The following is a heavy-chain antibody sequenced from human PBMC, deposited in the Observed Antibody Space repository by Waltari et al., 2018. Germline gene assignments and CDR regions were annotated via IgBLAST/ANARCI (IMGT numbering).Heavy chain of an antibody. Sequence: EVQLLESGGGLVQPGGSLRLSCAASGFTFSSDAMSWVRRAPGKGLEWCSAISGSGGSTYYADSVKGRFTISRDNSKNTLYLQMNSLRAEDTAVYYCAKTPELVDFDYWGQGTLVTVSS. D-gene: IGHD2-8*02. CDR3: AKTPELVDFDY. V-gene: IGHV3-23*01. CDR1: GFTFSSDA. CDR2: ISGSGGST. J-gene: IGHJ4*02.